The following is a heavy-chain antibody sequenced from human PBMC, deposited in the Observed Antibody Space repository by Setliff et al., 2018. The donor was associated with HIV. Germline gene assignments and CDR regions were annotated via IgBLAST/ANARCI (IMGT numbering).Heavy chain of an antibody. J-gene: IGHJ4*02. V-gene: IGHV3-30*04. Sequence: GGSLRLSCAATGFTFSSYVLHWVRQAPGKGLEWVAVMSTGSDISYADSVKGRFTISRDNAKNTVYLQMNNLRDEDTAVYFCVRDGVGTTPFDYWGQGSLVTVSS. CDR3: VRDGVGTTPFDY. CDR2: MSTGSDI. D-gene: IGHD1-26*01. CDR1: GFTFSSYV.